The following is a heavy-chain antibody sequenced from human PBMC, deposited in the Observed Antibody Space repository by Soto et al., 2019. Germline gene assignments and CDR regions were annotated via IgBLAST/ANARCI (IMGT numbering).Heavy chain of an antibody. D-gene: IGHD1-20*01. Sequence: ESGGGVVQPGRSLRLSCAASGFTFSSYGMHWVRQAPGKGLEWVAVIWYDGSNKYYADSVKGRFTISRDNSKNTLYLQMNSLRAEDTAVYYCARGRYNSEFDYWGQGTLVTVSS. CDR1: GFTFSSYG. V-gene: IGHV3-33*01. CDR3: ARGRYNSEFDY. CDR2: IWYDGSNK. J-gene: IGHJ4*02.